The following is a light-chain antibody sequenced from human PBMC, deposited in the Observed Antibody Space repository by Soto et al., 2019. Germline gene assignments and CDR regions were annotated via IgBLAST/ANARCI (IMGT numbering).Light chain of an antibody. CDR2: DAS. Sequence: EVVLTQSPATLSLSPGERATLSCRASHGVNNYLAWYQQKPGQAPRLLIYDASKRAAGIPARFSGSGSGTDFTLTISCLEPEDGAVYYCHQRSNWYTFGQGTKLEIK. J-gene: IGKJ2*01. CDR3: HQRSNWYT. V-gene: IGKV3-11*01. CDR1: HGVNNY.